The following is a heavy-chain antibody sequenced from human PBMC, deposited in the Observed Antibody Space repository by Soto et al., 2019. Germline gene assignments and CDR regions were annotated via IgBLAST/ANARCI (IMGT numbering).Heavy chain of an antibody. CDR2: ISGSGGST. CDR3: AKEGDKPVSRVSYSWYYFDY. J-gene: IGHJ4*02. V-gene: IGHV3-23*01. D-gene: IGHD2-8*01. Sequence: PGGSLRLSCAASGFTFSSYAMSWVRQAPGKGLEWVSAISGSGGSTYYADSVKGRFTISRDSSKNTLYLQMNSLRAEDTAVYYCAKEGDKPVSRVSYSWYYFDYWGQGTLVTVSS. CDR1: GFTFSSYA.